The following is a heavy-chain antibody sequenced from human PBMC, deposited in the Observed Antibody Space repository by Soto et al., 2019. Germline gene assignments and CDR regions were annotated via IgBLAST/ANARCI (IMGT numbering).Heavy chain of an antibody. CDR2: IYWDDDK. CDR3: AHAGDYDLLTFDH. Sequence: QITLKESGPTLVRHAQTLTLTCVFSGFSLSTYHMGVAWIRQPPGKALEWLALIYWDDDKRYSPSLKDRLAISKDTSSNQVVLTITNMDPGDTATYFCAHAGDYDLLTFDHWGPGTLVTVSS. J-gene: IGHJ4*02. V-gene: IGHV2-5*02. D-gene: IGHD4-17*01. CDR1: GFSLSTYHMG.